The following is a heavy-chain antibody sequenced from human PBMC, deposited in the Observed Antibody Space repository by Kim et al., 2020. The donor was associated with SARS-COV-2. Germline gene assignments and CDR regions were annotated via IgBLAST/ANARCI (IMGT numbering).Heavy chain of an antibody. CDR2: INHSGST. CDR3: ARDIAAAPSFYHWYDY. Sequence: SETLSLTCAVYGGSFSGYYWSWIRQPPGKGLEWIGEINHSGSTNYNTSLKSRVTISVDTSKNQFSLKLSSVTAADTAVYYCARDIAAAPSFYHWYDYWGQGTLVTVSS. V-gene: IGHV4-34*01. D-gene: IGHD6-13*01. CDR1: GGSFSGYY. J-gene: IGHJ4*02.